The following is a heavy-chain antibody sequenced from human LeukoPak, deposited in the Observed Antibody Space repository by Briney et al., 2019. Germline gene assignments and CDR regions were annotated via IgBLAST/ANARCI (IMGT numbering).Heavy chain of an antibody. J-gene: IGHJ6*03. CDR1: GGPIYSYY. CDR3: ARLRFYDSTGYSPGHYMDV. D-gene: IGHD3-22*01. CDR2: LYPGVSP. V-gene: IGHV4-4*07. Sequence: PSETLSLTCTVPGGPIYSYYWSWIRQTAGKGLEWIGRLYPGVSPNYNPSLKSRVTMSVDTSKKQFALKLNTVTAADTAVYYCARLRFYDSTGYSPGHYMDVWGKGTTVTVSS.